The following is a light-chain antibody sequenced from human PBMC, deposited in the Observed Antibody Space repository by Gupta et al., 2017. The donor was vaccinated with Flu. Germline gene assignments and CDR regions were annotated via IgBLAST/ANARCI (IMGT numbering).Light chain of an antibody. CDR3: QQYGSSSWT. Sequence: EIVLYQSTGTLSLSPRERATLSCTASQRGRSSYLAWYQQKPGQAPRLLIYGASSRATGIPDRFSGSGSGTDFTLTISSLEPEDFAVYYCQQYGSSSWTFGQGTKVEIK. V-gene: IGKV3-20*01. CDR1: QRGRSSY. J-gene: IGKJ1*01. CDR2: GAS.